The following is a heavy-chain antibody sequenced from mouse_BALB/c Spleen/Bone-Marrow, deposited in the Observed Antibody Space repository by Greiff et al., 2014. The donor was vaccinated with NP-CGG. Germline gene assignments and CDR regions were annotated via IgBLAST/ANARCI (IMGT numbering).Heavy chain of an antibody. CDR2: IFPVNADT. CDR3: ARFATGSFAY. CDR1: GYVFTDYW. Sequence: VQLQQSGAELVRPGSSVKISCKASGYVFTDYWMNWLRQRPGQGLEWIGQIFPVNADTNYKANFKDKVTLTADKSSTTAYMQHNSLTSEDSAVYFCARFATGSFAYWGQGTLVTVSA. D-gene: IGHD1-1*01. V-gene: IGHV1-80*01. J-gene: IGHJ3*01.